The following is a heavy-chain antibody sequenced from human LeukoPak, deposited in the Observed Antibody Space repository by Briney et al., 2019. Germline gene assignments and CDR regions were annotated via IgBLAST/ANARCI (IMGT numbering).Heavy chain of an antibody. CDR3: AKVPRGHYFDL. Sequence: GGSLRLSCAASGFTFSNYAMSWVRQAPGKGLEWVSSISGIGGSTYYADSVKGRLTISRDNSKNTLYLQMNSLRAEDTAVYYCAKVPRGHYFDLWGRGTLVTVSS. D-gene: IGHD1-14*01. V-gene: IGHV3-23*01. CDR1: GFTFSNYA. J-gene: IGHJ2*01. CDR2: ISGIGGST.